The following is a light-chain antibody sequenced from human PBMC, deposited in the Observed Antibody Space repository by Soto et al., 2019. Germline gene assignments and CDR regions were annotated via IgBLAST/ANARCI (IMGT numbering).Light chain of an antibody. Sequence: DIQLTQSPSSLSASVGDTVTITCRASQSISTWLAWYQQKPGKVPKLLIFKASSLQSGVPSRFSGSGSGTDFTLTISSLQPDDFATYYCQQYNPSSRTFGQGTKVDIK. V-gene: IGKV1-5*03. CDR2: KAS. J-gene: IGKJ1*01. CDR3: QQYNPSSRT. CDR1: QSISTW.